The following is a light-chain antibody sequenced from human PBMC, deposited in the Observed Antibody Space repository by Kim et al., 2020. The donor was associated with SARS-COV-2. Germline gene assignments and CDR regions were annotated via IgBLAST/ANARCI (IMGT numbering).Light chain of an antibody. J-gene: IGKJ1*01. CDR3: QQYDTPPWT. V-gene: IGKV3-20*01. CDR2: GVL. Sequence: EIVLTQSPGTLSMSAGERATLSCRASQSVRGTNVVWYQQKAGQAPRLVIDGVLRRASGIPERFSGSGSGTDFTLTISTLETEDVAVYYCQQYDTPPWTFGQGTKVDIK. CDR1: QSVRGTN.